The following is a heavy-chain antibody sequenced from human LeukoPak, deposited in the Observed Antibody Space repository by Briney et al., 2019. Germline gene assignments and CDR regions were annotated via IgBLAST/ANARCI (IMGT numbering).Heavy chain of an antibody. J-gene: IGHJ4*02. D-gene: IGHD3-3*01. Sequence: PGGSLRLSCAASGFTFSSYAMHWVRQAPGKGLEWVAVISYDGSNKYYADYVKGRFTISRDKSKNTLYLQMNSLRAEDTAVYYCAGSSRPRLRFLNYWGQGTLVTVSS. CDR3: AGSSRPRLRFLNY. V-gene: IGHV3-30*01. CDR2: ISYDGSNK. CDR1: GFTFSSYA.